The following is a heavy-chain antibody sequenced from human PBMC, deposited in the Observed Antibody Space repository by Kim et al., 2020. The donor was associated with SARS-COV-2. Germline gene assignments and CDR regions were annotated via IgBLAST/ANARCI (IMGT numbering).Heavy chain of an antibody. Sequence: GGSLRLSCAASEFPFSNYVMNWVRQAPGQGLEWVSGIGGSGGTTQYADSVKGRFTISRDNSKNSLFLQMNSPRAEDTAVYYCAKGSSAGKGDVLTGFYVPYYFDYWGQGTVVTVSS. D-gene: IGHD3-9*01. CDR2: IGGSGGTT. CDR1: EFPFSNYV. CDR3: AKGSSAGKGDVLTGFYVPYYFDY. V-gene: IGHV3-23*01. J-gene: IGHJ4*02.